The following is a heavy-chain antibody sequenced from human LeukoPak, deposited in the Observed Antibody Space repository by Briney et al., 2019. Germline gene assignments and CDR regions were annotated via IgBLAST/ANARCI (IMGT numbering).Heavy chain of an antibody. D-gene: IGHD6-19*01. V-gene: IGHV3-30*02. Sequence: HPGGSLRLSCAASGFTFSTYSMNWVRQAPGKGLEWVAFIPYDGTNKYYADSVKGRFSISRGNSKNTLYLQMNSLRAEDTAVYYCAKEDGRSGWSLDLWGRGTLVTVSS. CDR2: IPYDGTNK. J-gene: IGHJ2*01. CDR1: GFTFSTYS. CDR3: AKEDGRSGWSLDL.